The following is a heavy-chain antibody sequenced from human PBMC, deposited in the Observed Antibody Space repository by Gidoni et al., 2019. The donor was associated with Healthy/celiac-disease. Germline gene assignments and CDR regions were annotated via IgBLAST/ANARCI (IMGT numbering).Heavy chain of an antibody. CDR1: GFTFSSHW. D-gene: IGHD1-7*01. V-gene: IGHV3-7*01. Sequence: EVQLVESGGGLVPPGGSLRLSCAASGFTFSSHWMSWVRQAPGKGLEWGANIKQDGSEKYYVDSVKGRFTISRDNAKNSLYLQMNSLRAEDTAVYYCAREGIYNWNFPNYYYYYMDVWGKGTTVTVSS. CDR3: AREGIYNWNFPNYYYYYMDV. CDR2: IKQDGSEK. J-gene: IGHJ6*03.